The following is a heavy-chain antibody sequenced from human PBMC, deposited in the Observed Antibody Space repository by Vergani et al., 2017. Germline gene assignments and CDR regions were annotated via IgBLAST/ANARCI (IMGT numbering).Heavy chain of an antibody. J-gene: IGHJ4*02. CDR3: TTQTKWEIRYYFDY. D-gene: IGHD3-9*01. CDR1: GFTFSSAW. Sequence: EVQPVESGGGLVKPGGSLRLSCTTSGFTFSSAWMSWVRQAPGKGLEWVARIRPKTDGVTTDYAAPVKGRFTISRDDSKNTLYLQMNSLKTEDTAVYYCTTQTKWEIRYYFDYWCQGTLVAVSS. V-gene: IGHV3-15*01. CDR2: IRPKTDGVTT.